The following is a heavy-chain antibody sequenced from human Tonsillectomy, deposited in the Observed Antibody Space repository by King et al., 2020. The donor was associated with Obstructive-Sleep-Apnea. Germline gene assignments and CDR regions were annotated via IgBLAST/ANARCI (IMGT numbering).Heavy chain of an antibody. J-gene: IGHJ6*02. CDR3: ARGDGSMVRGVPAYYYGMDV. CDR1: GGSLSGYY. Sequence: VQLQQWGAGLLKPSETLSLTCGVYGGSLSGYYWSWIRQPPGKGLEWIGEINHSGSTNFNPSLKSRVTVSVDTSKNQFSLQLRSVTAADTAVYYCARGDGSMVRGVPAYYYGMDVWAQGTTVTVSS. D-gene: IGHD3-10*01. CDR2: INHSGST. V-gene: IGHV4-34*01.